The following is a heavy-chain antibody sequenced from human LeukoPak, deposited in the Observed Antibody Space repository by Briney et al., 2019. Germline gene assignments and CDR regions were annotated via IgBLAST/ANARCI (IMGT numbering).Heavy chain of an antibody. Sequence: PGGSLRLSCAASGFTFNSYVMSWVRQAPGKGLEWISAISGSGGSTYYADSVKGRFTISRDNSRNTLYLQMNRLRAEDTAVYYCAKPLFGGFRWLFPWGQGTLVTVSS. D-gene: IGHD3-22*01. J-gene: IGHJ5*02. V-gene: IGHV3-23*01. CDR2: ISGSGGST. CDR1: GFTFNSYV. CDR3: AKPLFGGFRWLFP.